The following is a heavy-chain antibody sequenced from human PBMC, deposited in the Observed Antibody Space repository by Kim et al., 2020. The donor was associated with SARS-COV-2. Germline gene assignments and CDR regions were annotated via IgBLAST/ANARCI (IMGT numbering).Heavy chain of an antibody. CDR1: GGSISSYY. J-gene: IGHJ6*02. CDR2: IYYSGST. V-gene: IGHV4-59*01. D-gene: IGHD5-18*01. Sequence: SETLSLTCTVSGGSISSYYWSWIRQPPGKGLEWIGYIYYSGSTNYNPSLKSRVTISVDTSKNQFSLKLSSVTAADTAVYYCARDHLLRGYRYYGMDVWGQGTTVTVSS. CDR3: ARDHLLRGYRYYGMDV.